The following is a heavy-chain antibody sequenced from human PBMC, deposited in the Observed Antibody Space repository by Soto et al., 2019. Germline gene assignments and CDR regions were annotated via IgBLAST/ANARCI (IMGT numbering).Heavy chain of an antibody. J-gene: IGHJ3*01. CDR2: ISANKGNT. CDR3: ARDGAHVFDV. Sequence: ASVKVSCKASGYTFTSNGISWVRQAPGQGLEWIGWISANKGNTNSAQRYQGRVTMTRDTSTDTVYKELRSLRSEDTAEYYYARDGAHVFDVGGKGTMVTVSS. D-gene: IGHD3-10*01. CDR1: GYTFTSNG. V-gene: IGHV1-18*01.